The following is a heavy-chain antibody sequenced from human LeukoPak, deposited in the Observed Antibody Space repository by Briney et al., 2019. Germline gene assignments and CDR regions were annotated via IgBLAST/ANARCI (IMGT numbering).Heavy chain of an antibody. D-gene: IGHD5-24*01. CDR2: IWYDVSNK. Sequence: GGSLRLSCAASGFTFSSYGMHWVRQAPGKGLEWVAVIWYDVSNKNYADSVKGRFTISRDNSKNTLYLQMNSLRADDTAVYYCARLEVRRDGYNFDYWGQGTLVTVSS. J-gene: IGHJ4*02. CDR3: ARLEVRRDGYNFDY. CDR1: GFTFSSYG. V-gene: IGHV3-33*01.